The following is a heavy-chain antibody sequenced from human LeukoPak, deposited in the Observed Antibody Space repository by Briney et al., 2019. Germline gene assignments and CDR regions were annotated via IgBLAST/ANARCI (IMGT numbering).Heavy chain of an antibody. CDR2: IYYSGNT. CDR3: AAPGWRDLFDY. J-gene: IGHJ4*02. V-gene: IGHV4-39*01. CDR1: GGSISSSSYY. Sequence: SETLSLTCTVSGGSISSSSYYWGWIRQPPGKGLEWIGSIYYSGNTYYNPSLESRVTISVDTSKNQFPLKLSSVTAADTAVYYCAAPGWRDLFDYWGQGTLVTVSS. D-gene: IGHD6-19*01.